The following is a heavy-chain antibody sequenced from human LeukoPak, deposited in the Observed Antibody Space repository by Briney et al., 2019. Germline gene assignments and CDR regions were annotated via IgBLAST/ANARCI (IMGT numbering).Heavy chain of an antibody. J-gene: IGHJ4*02. V-gene: IGHV4-59*01. Sequence: SETLSLTCTVSGGSISSYYWSWIRQPPGKGLEWMGYIYYSGSTNYNPSLKSRVTISVDTSKNQFSLKLSSVTAADTAVYYCAREYGSGPYTFGYWGQGTLVTVSS. CDR2: IYYSGST. CDR1: GGSISSYY. CDR3: AREYGSGPYTFGY. D-gene: IGHD3-10*01.